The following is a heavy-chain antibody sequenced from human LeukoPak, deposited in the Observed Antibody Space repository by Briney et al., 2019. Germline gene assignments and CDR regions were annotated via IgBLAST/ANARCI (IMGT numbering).Heavy chain of an antibody. CDR3: ARLLAAPNYYYGMDV. CDR2: VSSSSSYI. D-gene: IGHD2-15*01. CDR1: GFTFSSYS. J-gene: IGHJ6*04. V-gene: IGHV3-21*01. Sequence: GGSLSLSCAASGFTFSSYSMNWVRQAPGKGLEWVSSVSSSSSYIYYADSVKGRFTISRDNAKNSLYLQMNSLRAEDTAVYYCARLLAAPNYYYGMDVWGKGTTVTVSS.